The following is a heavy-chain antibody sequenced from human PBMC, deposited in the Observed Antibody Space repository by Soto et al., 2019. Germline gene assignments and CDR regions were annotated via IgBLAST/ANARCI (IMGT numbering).Heavy chain of an antibody. CDR3: ARGTWGPYYFDY. J-gene: IGHJ4*02. CDR1: GFTVSNSY. D-gene: IGHD7-27*01. Sequence: GGSLRLSCAASGFTVSNSYLTWVRQAPGKGLEWVSFIYSVGRTYYADSVRGRFTISRDNSKNTLYLQMNSLRVEDTAICYCARGTWGPYYFDYWGQGTLVTVSS. CDR2: IYSVGRT. V-gene: IGHV3-53*01.